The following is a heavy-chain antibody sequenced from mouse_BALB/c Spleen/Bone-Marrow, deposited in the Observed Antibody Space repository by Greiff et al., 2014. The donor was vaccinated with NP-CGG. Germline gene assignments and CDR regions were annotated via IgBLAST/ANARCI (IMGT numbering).Heavy chain of an antibody. CDR2: IDPANGNT. CDR1: GFNIKDTS. V-gene: IGHV14-3*02. J-gene: IGHJ2*01. CDR3: ARGGNYFYY. Sequence: VQLQQSGAELVKPGASVKLSCTASGFNIKDTSMHWVKQRPEQGLEWIGRIDPANGNTKYDPKFQGKATITADTSSNTAYLQLSSLTSEDTAVYYCARGGNYFYYWGQGTTLTVSS.